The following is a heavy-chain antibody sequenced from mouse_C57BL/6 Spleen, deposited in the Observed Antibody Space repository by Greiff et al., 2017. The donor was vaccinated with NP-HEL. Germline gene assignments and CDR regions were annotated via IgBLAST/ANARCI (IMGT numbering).Heavy chain of an antibody. CDR1: GYTFTNYW. J-gene: IGHJ2*01. V-gene: IGHV1-63*01. Sequence: VQLQQSGAELVRPGTSVKMSCKASGYTFTNYWIGWAKQRPGHGLEWIGDIYPGGGYTNYNEKFKGKATLTADKSSSTAYMQFSSLTSEDSAIYYYARGDYYGSSYLDYWGQGTTLTVSS. D-gene: IGHD1-1*01. CDR2: IYPGGGYT. CDR3: ARGDYYGSSYLDY.